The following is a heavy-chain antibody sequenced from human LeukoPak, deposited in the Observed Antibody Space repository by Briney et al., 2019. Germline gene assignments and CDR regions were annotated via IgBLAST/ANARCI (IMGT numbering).Heavy chain of an antibody. CDR3: ARDRHNSPYGMDV. V-gene: IGHV3-33*01. Sequence: GGSLRLSCAASGFTFTNYGIHWVRQAPGKGLEWVAVIWYDGSNEYYADSVKGRFTNSRDNSKNTLYLQMYSLRAEDTAVYYCARDRHNSPYGMDVWGQGTTVTVSS. CDR2: IWYDGSNE. D-gene: IGHD1-14*01. CDR1: GFTFTNYG. J-gene: IGHJ6*02.